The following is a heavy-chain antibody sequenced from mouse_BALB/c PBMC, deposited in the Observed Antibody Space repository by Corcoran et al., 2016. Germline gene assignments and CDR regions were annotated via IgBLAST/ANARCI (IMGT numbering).Heavy chain of an antibody. J-gene: IGHJ1*01. CDR2: INPYNDGT. CDR1: GYTFTSYV. CDR3: AGGGSNWYFDV. V-gene: IGHV1S136*01. Sequence: EVQLQQSGPELVKPGASVKMSCKASGYTFTSYVMHWVKQKPGQGLEWIGYINPYNDGTKYNEKFKGKATLTSDKSSSTAYMEFSSLTSEDSAVYYCAGGGSNWYFDVWGAGTTVTVSS.